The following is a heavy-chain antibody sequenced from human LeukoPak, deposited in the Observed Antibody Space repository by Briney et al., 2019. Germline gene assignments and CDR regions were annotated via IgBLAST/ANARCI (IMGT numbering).Heavy chain of an antibody. CDR2: INPSGGST. CDR3: ARASGYCTSSSCPDMDH. J-gene: IGHJ4*02. D-gene: IGHD2-2*01. V-gene: IGHV1-46*01. Sequence: GASVKVSCKASGYTFTSYYMHWVRQAPGQGLEWMGIINPSGGSTSYAQKFQGRVTMTRDTSTSTVYMELSSLRSDDTAVYYCARASGYCTSSSCPDMDHWGQGTLVTVSS. CDR1: GYTFTSYY.